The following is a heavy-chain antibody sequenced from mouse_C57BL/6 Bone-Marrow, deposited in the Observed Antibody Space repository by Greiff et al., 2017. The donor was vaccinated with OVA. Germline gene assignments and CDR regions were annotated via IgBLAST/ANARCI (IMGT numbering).Heavy chain of an antibody. D-gene: IGHD2-2*01. CDR3: AREGYGYGPWFAY. CDR1: GYTFTSYG. V-gene: IGHV1-81*01. J-gene: IGHJ3*01. Sequence: QVQLKQSGAELARPGASVKLSCKASGYTFTSYGISWVKQRTGQGLEWIGEIYPRSGNTYYTEKFKGKATLTADKSSSTAYMELRSLTSEDSAVYFCAREGYGYGPWFAYWGQGTLVTVSA. CDR2: IYPRSGNT.